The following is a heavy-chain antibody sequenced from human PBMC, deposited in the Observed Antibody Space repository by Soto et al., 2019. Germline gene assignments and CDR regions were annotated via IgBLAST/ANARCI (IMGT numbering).Heavy chain of an antibody. CDR3: ARAWTPSSGWLLGFDP. CDR2: INPSGGST. V-gene: IGHV1-46*01. D-gene: IGHD6-19*01. CDR1: GYTFTSYY. J-gene: IGHJ5*02. Sequence: ASVKVSCKASGYTFTSYYMHWVRQAPGQGLEWMGIINPSGGSTSYAQKFQGRVTMTRDTSTSTVYMELSSLRSEDTAVYYCARAWTPSSGWLLGFDPWGQGTLVTVSS.